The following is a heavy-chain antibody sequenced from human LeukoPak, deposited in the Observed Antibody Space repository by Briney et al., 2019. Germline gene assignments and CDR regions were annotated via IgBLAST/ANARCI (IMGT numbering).Heavy chain of an antibody. Sequence: PGGSLRLSCAASGFTFSSYGMHWVRQAPGKGLEWVAFIRYDGSNKYYADSVKGRFTISRDNSKNTLYLQMNSLRAEDTAVYYCAKDPDYYDSSGYYGLGAFDIWGQGTMVTVSS. V-gene: IGHV3-30*02. D-gene: IGHD3-22*01. J-gene: IGHJ3*02. CDR2: IRYDGSNK. CDR1: GFTFSSYG. CDR3: AKDPDYYDSSGYYGLGAFDI.